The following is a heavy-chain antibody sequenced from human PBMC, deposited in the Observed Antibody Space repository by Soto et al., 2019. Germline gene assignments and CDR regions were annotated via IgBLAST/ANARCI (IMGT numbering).Heavy chain of an antibody. J-gene: IGHJ5*02. V-gene: IGHV3-23*01. CDR2: ITTSEDIT. Sequence: EVQLFESGGGLVEPGESLRLSCAASGFIFKDFAMSWVRQAPGKGLEWVSTITTSEDITYSADSVRGRVTISRDNSAKTLFLQMSSLRGDDTATYYCTKGDSSGYFDPSAGYSTPDHWGQGTLVTVS. CDR3: TKGDSSGYFDPSAGYSTPDH. D-gene: IGHD2-15*01. CDR1: GFIFKDFA.